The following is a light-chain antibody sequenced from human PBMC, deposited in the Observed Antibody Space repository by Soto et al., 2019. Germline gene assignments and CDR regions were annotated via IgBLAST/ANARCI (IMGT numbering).Light chain of an antibody. CDR3: QKYNSAPLT. V-gene: IGKV1-27*01. J-gene: IGKJ5*01. CDR1: QAINNY. CDR2: AAS. Sequence: DIQMTQSPSSLSASVGDRVAITCRASQAINNYLAWYRQKPGKFPKLLIYAASTLHPGVPSRFSGSGSGTDFTLTISSLQPEDVATYYCQKYNSAPLTFGPGTRLEI.